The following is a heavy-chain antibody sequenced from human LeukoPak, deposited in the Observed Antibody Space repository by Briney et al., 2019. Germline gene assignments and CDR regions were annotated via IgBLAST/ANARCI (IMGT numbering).Heavy chain of an antibody. CDR2: IIPIFGTA. CDR1: GGTFSSYA. D-gene: IGHD3-16*01. Sequence: GASVKVSCKASGGTFSSYAISWVRQAPGQGLEWMGRIIPIFGTANYAQKFQGRVTMTRNTSISTAYMELSSLRSEDTAVYYCARAGEKGEYYYYYYMDVWGKGTTVTVSS. J-gene: IGHJ6*03. CDR3: ARAGEKGEYYYYYYMDV. V-gene: IGHV1-69*05.